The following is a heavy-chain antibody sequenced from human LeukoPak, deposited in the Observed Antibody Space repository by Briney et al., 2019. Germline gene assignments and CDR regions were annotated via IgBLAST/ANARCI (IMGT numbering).Heavy chain of an antibody. V-gene: IGHV3-30-3*01. CDR3: ARGSAREIYYYYYYYMDV. CDR1: GFTFSNYD. Sequence: GGSLRLSCAASGFTFSNYDMHWVRQAPGQGLEWVAVISYDGSTNYYADSVKGRLTISRDNAKNSLYLQMNSLRAEDTAVYYCARGSAREIYYYYYYYMDVWGKGTTVTVSS. D-gene: IGHD6-6*01. CDR2: ISYDGSTN. J-gene: IGHJ6*03.